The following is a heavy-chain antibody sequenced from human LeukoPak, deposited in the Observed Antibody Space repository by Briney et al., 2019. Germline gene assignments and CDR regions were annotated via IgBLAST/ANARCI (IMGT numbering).Heavy chain of an antibody. CDR3: ATSTIFGVSAFDY. CDR1: GYTFISYD. CDR2: MNPNSGNT. Sequence: ASVKVSCKASGYTFISYDINWVRQATGQGLEWMGWMNPNSGNTGYAQKFQGRVTMTRNTSISTAYMELSSLRSEDTAVYYCATSTIFGVSAFDYWGQGTLVTVSS. D-gene: IGHD3-3*01. V-gene: IGHV1-8*01. J-gene: IGHJ4*02.